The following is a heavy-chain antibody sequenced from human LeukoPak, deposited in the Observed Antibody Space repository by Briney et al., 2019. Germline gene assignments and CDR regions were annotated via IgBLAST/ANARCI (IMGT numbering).Heavy chain of an antibody. D-gene: IGHD2-15*01. J-gene: IGHJ5*02. CDR2: ISYSGST. V-gene: IGHV4-61*05. CDR3: ARGHDGVVGWFAP. CDR1: GGSISSSSYY. Sequence: SETLSLTCTVSGGSISSSSYYWGWIRQPPGKGLEWIGHISYSGSTNYNPSLKSRVTISVDTSKNQFSLKVTSVTAADTAVYYCARGHDGVVGWFAPWGRGTLITVSS.